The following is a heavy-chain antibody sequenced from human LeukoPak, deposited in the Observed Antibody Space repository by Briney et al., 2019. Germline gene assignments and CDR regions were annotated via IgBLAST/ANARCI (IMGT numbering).Heavy chain of an antibody. Sequence: AGGSLRLSCAASGFTFSNAWMSWVRQAPGKGLEWVGRIKSKTDGGTTDYAAPAKGRFTISRDDSKNTLYLQMYSLKTEDTAVYYCTTGYYYGSGSSAYWGQGTLVTVSS. D-gene: IGHD3-10*01. CDR1: GFTFSNAW. V-gene: IGHV3-15*01. J-gene: IGHJ4*02. CDR3: TTGYYYGSGSSAY. CDR2: IKSKTDGGTT.